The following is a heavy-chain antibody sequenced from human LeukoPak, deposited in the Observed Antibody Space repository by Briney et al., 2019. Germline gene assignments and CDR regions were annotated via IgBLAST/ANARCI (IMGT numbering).Heavy chain of an antibody. J-gene: IGHJ4*02. CDR2: INSDGSST. V-gene: IGHV3-74*01. CDR1: GFTFSSYW. D-gene: IGHD6-19*01. CDR3: ARVSSGRQWVPSDS. Sequence: GGSLRLSCEASGFTFSSYWMHWVRQVPGKGLVWVSRINSDGSSTSYADSAKGRFTISRDNSKNTLYLQMNSLKAEDTAVYHCARVSSGRQWVPSDSWGQGTLVTVSS.